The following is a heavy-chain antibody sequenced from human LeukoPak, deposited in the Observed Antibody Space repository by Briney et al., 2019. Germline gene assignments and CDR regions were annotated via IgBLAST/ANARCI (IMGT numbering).Heavy chain of an antibody. J-gene: IGHJ3*02. CDR3: ARSHRGSNSLSFDI. Sequence: PGGSLRLSCAASGFTVSSSYMSWVRQAPGKGLEWVSVLYSGGSTYYADSVKGRFTISRDNSKSTLYLQMNSLGAEDTAVYYCARSHRGSNSLSFDIWGQGTKVTVSS. D-gene: IGHD1-26*01. CDR1: GFTVSSSY. V-gene: IGHV3-53*01. CDR2: LYSGGST.